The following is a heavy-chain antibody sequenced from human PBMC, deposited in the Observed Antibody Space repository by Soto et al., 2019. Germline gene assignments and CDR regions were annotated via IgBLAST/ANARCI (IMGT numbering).Heavy chain of an antibody. CDR1: GFTFSSYG. J-gene: IGHJ6*02. CDR3: ARDLGELFLYYYYGMDV. D-gene: IGHD3-10*01. V-gene: IGHV3-33*01. Sequence: GGSLRLSCAASGFTFSSYGMHWVRQAPGKGLEWVAVIWYDGSNKYYADSVKGRFTISRDNSKNTLYLQMNSLRAEDTAVYYCARDLGELFLYYYYGMDVWGQGTTVTVSS. CDR2: IWYDGSNK.